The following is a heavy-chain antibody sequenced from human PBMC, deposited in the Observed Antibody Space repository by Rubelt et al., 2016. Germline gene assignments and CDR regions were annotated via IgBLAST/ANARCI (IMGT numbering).Heavy chain of an antibody. J-gene: IGHJ4*02. CDR2: IYWDDDK. Sequence: QITLKESGPTLVKPTQTLTLTCTFSGFSLSTSGVAVGWIRQPPGKALEWLALIYWDDDKRYSPSLKSRLTITKDTTNNQVVLTMKNLDAVETVRYEQAQCLDWSGRRCHHNCDYWGQGTLVTVSS. D-gene: IGHD3-3*01. CDR1: GFSLSTSGVA. V-gene: IGHV2-5*02. CDR3: AQCLDWSGRRCHHNCDY.